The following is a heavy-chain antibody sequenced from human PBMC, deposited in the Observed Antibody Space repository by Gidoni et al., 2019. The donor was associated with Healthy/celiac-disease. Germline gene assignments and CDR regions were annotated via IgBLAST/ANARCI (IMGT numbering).Heavy chain of an antibody. CDR2: IYYSGST. CDR1: VGSISSYY. D-gene: IGHD2-2*01. Sequence: QVQLQESGPGLVKPSETLSLTCTVSVGSISSYYWSWIRQPPGKGLEWIGYIYYSGSTNYNPSLKSRVTISVDTSKNQFSLKLSSVTAADTAVYYCAREVYCSSTSCAYNWFDPWGQGTLVTVSS. J-gene: IGHJ5*02. CDR3: AREVYCSSTSCAYNWFDP. V-gene: IGHV4-59*01.